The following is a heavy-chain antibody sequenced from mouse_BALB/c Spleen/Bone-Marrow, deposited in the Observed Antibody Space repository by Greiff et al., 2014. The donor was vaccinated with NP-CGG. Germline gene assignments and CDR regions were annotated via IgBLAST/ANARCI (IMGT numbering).Heavy chain of an antibody. CDR1: GYTFSSYW. CDR2: ILPGSGSS. Sequence: QVQLKQSGAELMKPGASVKISCKATGYTFSSYWMGWVKQRPGHGLEWIGEILPGSGSSNYNEKFKGKATFTADTSSNTAYMQLSSLTSEDSDVYYCARRGVHYWYFDVWGAGTTVTVSS. CDR3: ARRGVHYWYFDV. V-gene: IGHV1-9*01. J-gene: IGHJ1*01.